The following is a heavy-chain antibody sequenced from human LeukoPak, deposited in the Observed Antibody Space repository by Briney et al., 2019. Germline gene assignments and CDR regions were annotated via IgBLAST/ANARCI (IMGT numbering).Heavy chain of an antibody. Sequence: GGSLRLSCAASGFTFSSYAMHWVRQAPGKGLEWVAVISYDGNNKYYADSVKGRFTISRDNSKNTLYLQINNPRVEDTAVYYCAKRYYDFPLDYWGQGTLVTVSS. CDR1: GFTFSSYA. V-gene: IGHV3-30-3*02. CDR3: AKRYYDFPLDY. J-gene: IGHJ4*02. D-gene: IGHD3-3*01. CDR2: ISYDGNNK.